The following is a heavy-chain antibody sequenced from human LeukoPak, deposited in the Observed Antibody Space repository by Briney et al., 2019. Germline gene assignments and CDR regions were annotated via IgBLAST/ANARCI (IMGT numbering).Heavy chain of an antibody. Sequence: SGTLSLTCTVSGGSISSYYWSWIRQPPGKGLEWIGYIYYSGSTNYNPSLKSRVTISVDTSKNQFSLKPSSVTAADTAVYYCARGSGWYYYWGQGTLVTVSS. V-gene: IGHV4-59*08. CDR2: IYYSGST. J-gene: IGHJ4*02. CDR3: ARGSGWYYY. D-gene: IGHD6-19*01. CDR1: GGSISSYY.